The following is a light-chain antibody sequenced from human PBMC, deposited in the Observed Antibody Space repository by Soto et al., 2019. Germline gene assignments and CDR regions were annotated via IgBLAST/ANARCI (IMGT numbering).Light chain of an antibody. V-gene: IGLV2-14*03. Sequence: QSSPTQPASLSWAPGPSITSSRTGTSRYVGGSNYVSWYQQHPGTAPKLMIYDVRNRPSGVSNRFSGSKSGDTASLTISGLQAEDEADYYCCSYTSSSTYVFGTGTKDTVL. J-gene: IGLJ1*01. CDR1: SRYVGGSNY. CDR3: CSYTSSSTYV. CDR2: DVR.